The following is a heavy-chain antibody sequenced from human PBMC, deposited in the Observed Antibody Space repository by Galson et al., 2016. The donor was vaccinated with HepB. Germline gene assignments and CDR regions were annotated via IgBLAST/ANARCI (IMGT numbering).Heavy chain of an antibody. CDR3: ARHPLGIDY. Sequence: SETLSLTCTVSSGSVSSNNYYWGWIRQPPGKGLEWIGSLYYGGSAYYNPSLKSRVTIPIDTSKNQFSLKLNSVTAADTAVYYCARHPLGIDYWGQGALVTVSS. CDR2: LYYGGSA. D-gene: IGHD7-27*01. CDR1: SGSVSSNNYY. J-gene: IGHJ4*02. V-gene: IGHV4-39*01.